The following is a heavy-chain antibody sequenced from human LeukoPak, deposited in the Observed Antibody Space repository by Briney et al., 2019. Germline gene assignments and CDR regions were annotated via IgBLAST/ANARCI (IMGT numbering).Heavy chain of an antibody. CDR1: GGSFSGYY. CDR2: INHSGST. D-gene: IGHD6-19*01. CDR3: ARERSSGWYIRLGYFDY. J-gene: IGHJ4*02. V-gene: IGHV4-34*01. Sequence: PSETLPLTCAVYGGSFSGYYWSWIRQPPGKGLEWIGEINHSGSTNYNPSLKSRVTISVDTSKNQFSLKLSSVTAADTAVYYCARERSSGWYIRLGYFDYWGQGTLVTVSS.